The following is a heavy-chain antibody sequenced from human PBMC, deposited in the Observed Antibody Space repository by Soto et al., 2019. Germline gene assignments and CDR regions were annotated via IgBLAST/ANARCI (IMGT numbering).Heavy chain of an antibody. V-gene: IGHV3-23*01. Sequence: AGGSLRLSCAASGFTFSSNAMSWVRQAPGKGLEWVSVISGGGDSTYYADSVRGRFTISRDNSKNTLYLQMNSLRAEDTAIYHCAKASYSTSLSASDFWGQGTMVTVSS. J-gene: IGHJ3*01. CDR3: AKASYSTSLSASDF. CDR1: GFTFSSNA. D-gene: IGHD5-18*01. CDR2: ISGGGDST.